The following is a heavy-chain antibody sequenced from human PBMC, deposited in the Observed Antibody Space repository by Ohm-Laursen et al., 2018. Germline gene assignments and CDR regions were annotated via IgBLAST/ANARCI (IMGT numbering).Heavy chain of an antibody. J-gene: IGHJ4*02. Sequence: SDTLSLTCAVYGGSFSGYYWSWIRQPPGKGLEWIGEINHSGSTNYNPSLKSRVTISVDTSKNHFSLKLSPVTAADTAVYYCARDHGGESPDYWGQGTLVTVSS. D-gene: IGHD5-24*01. CDR1: GGSFSGYY. CDR2: INHSGST. V-gene: IGHV4-34*01. CDR3: ARDHGGESPDY.